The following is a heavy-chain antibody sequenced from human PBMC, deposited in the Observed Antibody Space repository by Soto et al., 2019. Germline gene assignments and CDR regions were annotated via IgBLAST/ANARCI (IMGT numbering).Heavy chain of an antibody. CDR2: IIPILGIA. J-gene: IGHJ4*02. CDR1: GGTFSSYT. D-gene: IGHD3-22*01. V-gene: IGHV1-69*02. CDR3: ATGVCYYDSSGYCVTFFDY. Sequence: SVKVSCKASGGTFSSYTISWVRQAPGQGLEWMGRIIPILGIANYAQKFQGRVTITADKSTGTAYMELSSLRSEDTAVYYCATGVCYYDSSGYCVTFFDYWGQGTLVTVSS.